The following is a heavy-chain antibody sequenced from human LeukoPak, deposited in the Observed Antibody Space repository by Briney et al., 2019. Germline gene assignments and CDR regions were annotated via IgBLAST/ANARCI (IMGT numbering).Heavy chain of an antibody. CDR1: GYTFGTHW. CDR3: ARDYSGEWEQLTGWWFDP. Sequence: ASVKVSCKASGYTFGTHWMQWVRQAPGQGLEWMGIINPSGDFRSYAQKFQGRVTVTRDMSTRTVYMELSDLEPEDTAVYYCARDYSGEWEQLTGWWFDPWGQGTLVIVSS. D-gene: IGHD1-26*01. V-gene: IGHV1-46*01. CDR2: INPSGDFR. J-gene: IGHJ5*02.